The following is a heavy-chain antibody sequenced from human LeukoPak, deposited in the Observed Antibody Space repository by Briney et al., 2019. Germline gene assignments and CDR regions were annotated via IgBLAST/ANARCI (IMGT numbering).Heavy chain of an antibody. CDR2: ISYDGSNK. V-gene: IGHV3-30-3*01. J-gene: IGHJ3*02. CDR3: AKDFIGYCSGPTLTPCAFDI. D-gene: IGHD2-15*01. Sequence: GGSLRLSCAASGFTFSSYAMHWVRQAPGKGLEWVAVISYDGSNKYYADPVKGRFTISRDNSKNTLYLQMNSLRAEDTAVYYCAKDFIGYCSGPTLTPCAFDIWGQGTMVTVSS. CDR1: GFTFSSYA.